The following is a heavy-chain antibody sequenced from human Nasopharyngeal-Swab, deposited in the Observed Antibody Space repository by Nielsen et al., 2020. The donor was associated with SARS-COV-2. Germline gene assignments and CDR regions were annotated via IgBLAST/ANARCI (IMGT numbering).Heavy chain of an antibody. CDR3: AREPGGIVAPGRHFDP. Sequence: WVRQAPGQGLEWMGVITPSGGATNYARKFQGRVAMTRDPSTSTVYLDLSSLKSEDTAVYFCAREPGGIVAPGRHFDPWGQGTLVT. D-gene: IGHD6-13*01. CDR2: ITPSGGAT. V-gene: IGHV1-46*01. J-gene: IGHJ5*02.